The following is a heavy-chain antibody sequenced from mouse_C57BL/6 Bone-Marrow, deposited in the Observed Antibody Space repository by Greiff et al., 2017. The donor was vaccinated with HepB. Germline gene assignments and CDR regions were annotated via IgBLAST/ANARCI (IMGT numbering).Heavy chain of an antibody. Sequence: VQLQQPGAELVKPGASVKLSCKASGYTFTSYWMQWVKQRPGQGLEWIGEIDPSDSYTNYNQKFKGKATLTVDTSSSTAYMQLSSLTSEDSAVYYCARDGYFPYAMDYWGQGTSVTVSS. CDR3: ARDGYFPYAMDY. CDR1: GYTFTSYW. CDR2: IDPSDSYT. D-gene: IGHD2-3*01. V-gene: IGHV1-50*01. J-gene: IGHJ4*01.